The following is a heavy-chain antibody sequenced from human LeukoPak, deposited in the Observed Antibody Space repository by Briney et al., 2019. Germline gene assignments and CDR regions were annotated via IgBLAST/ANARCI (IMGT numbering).Heavy chain of an antibody. CDR3: ARSKGGRGFDP. J-gene: IGHJ5*02. Sequence: SETLSLTCAVYGGSFSGYYWSWIRQPPGKGLEWIGEINHSGSTNYNPSLESRVTISVDTSKNQFSLKLSSVTAADTAVYYCARSKGGRGFDPWGQGTLVTVSS. CDR1: GGSFSGYY. CDR2: INHSGST. D-gene: IGHD3-16*01. V-gene: IGHV4-34*01.